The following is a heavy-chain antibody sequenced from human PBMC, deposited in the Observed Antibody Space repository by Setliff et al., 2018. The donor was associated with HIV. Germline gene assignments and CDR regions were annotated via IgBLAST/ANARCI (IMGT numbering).Heavy chain of an antibody. CDR3: ARDANWERGSHYFDY. CDR1: GFTFSNYW. CDR2: INQDGSEK. D-gene: IGHD7-27*01. Sequence: GGSLRLSCAASGFTFSNYWMSWVRQAPGKGLEWVANINQDGSEKYYVDSVKGRFTISRDNAKNSLYLQMNSLRAEDTAVYYCARDANWERGSHYFDYWGQGTLVTVSS. J-gene: IGHJ4*02. V-gene: IGHV3-7*01.